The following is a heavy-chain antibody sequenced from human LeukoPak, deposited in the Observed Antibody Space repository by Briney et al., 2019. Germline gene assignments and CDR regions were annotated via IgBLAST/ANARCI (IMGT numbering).Heavy chain of an antibody. J-gene: IGHJ4*02. CDR1: GFSFSSYA. CDR2: ISGSGGST. V-gene: IGHV3-23*01. D-gene: IGHD6-13*01. CDR3: ARPAIAGDFDS. Sequence: GGSLRLSCAASGFSFSSYAMSWVRQAPGKGLEWVSTISGSGGSTYYADSVKGRFTISRDNAKNSLYLQMNSLRAEDTAVYYCARPAIAGDFDSWGQGTLVTVSS.